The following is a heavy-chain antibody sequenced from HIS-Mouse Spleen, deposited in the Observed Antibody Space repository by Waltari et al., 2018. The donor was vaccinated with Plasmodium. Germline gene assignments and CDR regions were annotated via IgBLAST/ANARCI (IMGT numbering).Heavy chain of an antibody. CDR1: GFTFSSYA. J-gene: IGHJ6*02. D-gene: IGHD3-3*01. CDR2: ISYDGSKK. V-gene: IGHV3-30*04. CDR3: ARLYYDFWSGYYPYGMDV. Sequence: QVQLVESGGGVVQPGRSLRLSCAASGFTFSSYAMHWVRQAPGKGLGGVAVISYDGSKKYYADSVKGRFTISRDNSKNTLYLQMNSLRAEDTAVYYCARLYYDFWSGYYPYGMDVWGQGTTVTVSS.